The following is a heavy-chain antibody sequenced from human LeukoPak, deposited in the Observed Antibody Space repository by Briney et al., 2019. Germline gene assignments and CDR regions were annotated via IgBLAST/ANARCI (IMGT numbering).Heavy chain of an antibody. CDR3: ARAGRGLYFDY. V-gene: IGHV3-74*01. J-gene: IGHJ4*02. CDR1: GFTFSSYW. Sequence: GGSLRLSCAASGFTFSSYWMHWVRQAPGKGLVWVSRINSDGSSTSYADSVKGRFTISRDNAKNTLYLQMNSLRAEDTAVYYCARAGRGLYFDYWGQGTLVTVSS. D-gene: IGHD3-10*01. CDR2: INSDGSST.